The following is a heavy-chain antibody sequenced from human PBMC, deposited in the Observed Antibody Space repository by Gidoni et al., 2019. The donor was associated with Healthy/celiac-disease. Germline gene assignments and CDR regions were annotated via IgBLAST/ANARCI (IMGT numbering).Heavy chain of an antibody. D-gene: IGHD6-19*01. CDR3: ARWRSSGWKYFDY. Sequence: QVQLQQWGAGLLKPSETLSLICAVYGGSFSDYYWNWIRQTPGKGLEWIGEINHSGSTNYNPSLKSRVTISVDTSKNQFSLKVRSVTAADTAVYYCARWRSSGWKYFDYWGQGTLVTVSS. V-gene: IGHV4-34*01. CDR1: GGSFSDYY. J-gene: IGHJ4*02. CDR2: INHSGST.